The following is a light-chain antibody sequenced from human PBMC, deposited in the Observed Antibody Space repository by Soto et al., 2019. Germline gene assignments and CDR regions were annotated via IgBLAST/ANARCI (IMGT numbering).Light chain of an antibody. J-gene: IGKJ4*01. CDR3: QQYYGAPLT. V-gene: IGKV4-1*01. CDR2: WAS. CDR1: QSLLSSADNKNY. Sequence: DIVMTQSPDSLAVSLGERAAINCKSRQSLLSSADNKNYLAWYQQKPGQPPKLLISWASTRQFGVPDRFIGSGSGTDFTLTISSRQAEDVALYYCQQYYGAPLTFGGGTKVEIK.